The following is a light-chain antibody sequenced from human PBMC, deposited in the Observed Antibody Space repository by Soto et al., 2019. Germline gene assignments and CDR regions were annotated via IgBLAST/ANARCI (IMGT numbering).Light chain of an antibody. CDR1: ISNIGSNY. Sequence: QSVLTQPPSASGTPGQRVTISCSGSISNIGSNYVYWYQHLPGTAPKLLIYRNNQRPSGVPDRFSGSKSGTSASLAISGLRSEDEADYYCCSYAGSYTVVFGGGTKLTVL. V-gene: IGLV1-47*01. J-gene: IGLJ2*01. CDR3: CSYAGSYTVV. CDR2: RNN.